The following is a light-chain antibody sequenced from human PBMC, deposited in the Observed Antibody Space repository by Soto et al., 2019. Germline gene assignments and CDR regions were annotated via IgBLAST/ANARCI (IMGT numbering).Light chain of an antibody. CDR1: RNDIGSYNY. CDR3: ISYTGSSTSYV. J-gene: IGLJ1*01. CDR2: GVS. V-gene: IGLV2-14*01. Sequence: QSFLTQPASVSGSPGRSITISCSGTRNDIGSYNYVAWYQQFPGKTPKILIYGVSNRPSGVSSRFSGSKSGNTASLTISGLQAEDEADYYCISYTGSSTSYVSGSGTKVTVL.